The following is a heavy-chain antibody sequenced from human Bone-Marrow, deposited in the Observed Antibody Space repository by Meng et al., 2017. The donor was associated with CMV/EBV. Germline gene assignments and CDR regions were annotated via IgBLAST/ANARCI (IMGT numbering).Heavy chain of an antibody. CDR1: GYSFTSYW. Sequence: GESLKISWKGSGYSFTSYWIGWVRQMPGKGLEWMGIIYPGDSDTRYSPSFQGQVTISADKSISTAYLQWSSLKASDTAMYYCARRTEGATTYNWFDPWGQGTLVTVSS. CDR2: IYPGDSDT. CDR3: ARRTEGATTYNWFDP. V-gene: IGHV5-51*01. D-gene: IGHD1-26*01. J-gene: IGHJ5*02.